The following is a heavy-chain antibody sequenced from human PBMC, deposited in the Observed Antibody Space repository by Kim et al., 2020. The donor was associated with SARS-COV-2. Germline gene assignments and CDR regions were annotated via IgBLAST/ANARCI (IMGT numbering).Heavy chain of an antibody. J-gene: IGHJ6*02. Sequence: GGSLRLSCTASGFTFGDYAMSWFRQAPGKGLEWVGFIRSKAYGGTTEYAASVKGRFTISRDDSKSIAYLQMNSLKTEDTAVYYCTRGIGTGTTDYYYGMDVWGQGTTVTVSS. CDR1: GFTFGDYA. D-gene: IGHD1-1*01. CDR3: TRGIGTGTTDYYYGMDV. V-gene: IGHV3-49*03. CDR2: IRSKAYGGTT.